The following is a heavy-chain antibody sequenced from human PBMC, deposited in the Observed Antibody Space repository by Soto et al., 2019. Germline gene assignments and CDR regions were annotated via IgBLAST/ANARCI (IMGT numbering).Heavy chain of an antibody. CDR2: MNAGHGNT. D-gene: IGHD3-10*01. J-gene: IGHJ6*02. V-gene: IGHV1-3*01. CDR1: GYTFTSYA. Sequence: QVQLVQSGAEVKKPGASVKVSCKASGYTFTSYAMHWVRQAPGQRLEWMGWMNAGHGNTKYSQKFQGRVTITRDTTASTAYMEQSSLRSEDTAVYYCARRREFARITMVRGMNGWVQGTTVTVCS. CDR3: ARRREFARITMVRGMNG.